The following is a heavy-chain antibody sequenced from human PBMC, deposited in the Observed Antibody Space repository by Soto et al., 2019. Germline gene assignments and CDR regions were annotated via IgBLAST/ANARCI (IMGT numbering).Heavy chain of an antibody. D-gene: IGHD1-26*01. Sequence: GGSLRLSCAASGFTFSSYSMNWVRQAPGKGLEWVSYISSSSSTIYYADSVKGRFTISRDNAKNSLYLQMNSLRDEDTAVYYCARDVYKFQDWKLPVDYWGQGTLVTVSS. CDR2: ISSSSSTI. CDR3: ARDVYKFQDWKLPVDY. CDR1: GFTFSSYS. J-gene: IGHJ4*02. V-gene: IGHV3-48*02.